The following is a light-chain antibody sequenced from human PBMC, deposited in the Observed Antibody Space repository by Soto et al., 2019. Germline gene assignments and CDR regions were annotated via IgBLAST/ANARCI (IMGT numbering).Light chain of an antibody. Sequence: EIVMTQSPATLSVSPGERATLSCRASHSVSSDLAWYQQKPGQAPRLLIYGASTRAIGIPARFSGSGSGTEATLTISSLQSEDFAVYYCQQYNNWPPTFGQGTRLEIK. CDR2: GAS. CDR1: HSVSSD. J-gene: IGKJ5*01. V-gene: IGKV3-15*01. CDR3: QQYNNWPPT.